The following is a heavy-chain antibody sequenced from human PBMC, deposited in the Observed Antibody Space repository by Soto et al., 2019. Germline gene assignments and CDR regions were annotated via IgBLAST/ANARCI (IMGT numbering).Heavy chain of an antibody. CDR2: ISAYNGNT. D-gene: IGHD3-9*01. Sequence: GASVKVSCKASGYTFASYGISWVRQAPGQGLEWMGWISAYNGNTNYAQKLQGRVTMTTDTSTSTAYMELRSLRSDDTAVYYCARPGPYYDILTGYYYDAFDIWGQGTMVTVSS. CDR3: ARPGPYYDILTGYYYDAFDI. V-gene: IGHV1-18*01. CDR1: GYTFASYG. J-gene: IGHJ3*02.